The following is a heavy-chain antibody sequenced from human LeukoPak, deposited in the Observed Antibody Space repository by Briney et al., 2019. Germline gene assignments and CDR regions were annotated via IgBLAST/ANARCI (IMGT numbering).Heavy chain of an antibody. CDR1: GFTFSNYW. J-gene: IGHJ6*03. V-gene: IGHV3-21*01. D-gene: IGHD2-8*01. CDR3: ARLYGNPTYYYYYYMDV. CDR2: ISSSSSYI. Sequence: GGSLRLSCVASGFTFSNYWMSWVRQAPGKGLEWVSSISSSSSYIYYADSVKGRFTISRDNAKNSLYLQMNSLRAEDTAVYYCARLYGNPTYYYYYYMDVWGKGTTVTVSS.